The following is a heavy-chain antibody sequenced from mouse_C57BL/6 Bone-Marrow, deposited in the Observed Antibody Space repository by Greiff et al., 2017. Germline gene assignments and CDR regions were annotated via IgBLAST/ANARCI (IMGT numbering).Heavy chain of an antibody. CDR3: ARDYYDYAAWFAY. J-gene: IGHJ3*01. CDR2: ISDGGSYT. D-gene: IGHD2-4*01. CDR1: GFTFSSYA. Sequence: EVQLVESGGGLVKPGGSLKLSCAASGFTFSSYAMSWVRQTPEKRLEWVATISDGGSYTYYPDNVKGRFTISRDNAKNNLYLQMSHLKSEDTAMYYCARDYYDYAAWFAYWGQGTLVTVSA. V-gene: IGHV5-4*01.